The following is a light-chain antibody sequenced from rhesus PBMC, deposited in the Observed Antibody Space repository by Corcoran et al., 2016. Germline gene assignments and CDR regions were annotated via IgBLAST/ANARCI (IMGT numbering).Light chain of an antibody. V-gene: IGKV1-43*01. CDR2: AAF. Sequence: DIQMTQSPSSLSASVGDRVTITCMASQDIKTYLNWYQQKPGKAPKRLIYAAFSLESGVPSRFSGSGSGTDFTLTISSLQPEDFATYYCLQYNGTPFTFGPGTKLDIK. CDR3: LQYNGTPFT. J-gene: IGKJ3*01. CDR1: QDIKTY.